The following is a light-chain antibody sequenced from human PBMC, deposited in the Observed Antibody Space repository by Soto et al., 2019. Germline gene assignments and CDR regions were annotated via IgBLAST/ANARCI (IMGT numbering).Light chain of an antibody. CDR2: GNS. CDR1: SSNIGAGYD. J-gene: IGLJ1*01. CDR3: QSYDSSLSGSDV. Sequence: QSALEPPPSGSGATGRRVTISCTGSSSNIGAGYDVHWYQQLPGTAPKLLIYGNSNRPSGVPDRFSGSKSGTSASLAITGLQAEDEADYYCQSYDSSLSGSDVFGTGTKVTVL. V-gene: IGLV1-40*01.